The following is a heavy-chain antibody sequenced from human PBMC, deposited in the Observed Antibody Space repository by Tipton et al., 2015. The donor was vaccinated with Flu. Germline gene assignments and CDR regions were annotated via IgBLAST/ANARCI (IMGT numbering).Heavy chain of an antibody. J-gene: IGHJ6*02. CDR1: GGSFSGYY. Sequence: TLSLTCAVHGGSFSGYYWSWIRQTPGKGLEWIGEINHSGSTNYNPSLKSRVAISVDASKAQFSLKLASVTPEDTAVYYCARDYYYGMGVWSQGTTVTVSS. CDR2: INHSGST. CDR3: ARDYYYGMGV. V-gene: IGHV4-34*01.